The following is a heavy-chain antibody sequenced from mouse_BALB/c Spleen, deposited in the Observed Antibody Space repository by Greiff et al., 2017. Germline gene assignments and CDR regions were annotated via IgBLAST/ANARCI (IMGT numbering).Heavy chain of an antibody. J-gene: IGHJ2*01. Sequence: EVQLQQSGPELMKPGASVKISCKASGYSFTSYYMHWVKQSHGKSLEWIGYIDPFNGGTSYNQKFKGKATLTVDKSSSTAYMHLSSLTSEDSAVYYCARRKELGLYYFDYWGQGTTLTVSS. CDR2: IDPFNGGT. V-gene: IGHV1-28*01. D-gene: IGHD4-1*01. CDR1: GYSFTSYY. CDR3: ARRKELGLYYFDY.